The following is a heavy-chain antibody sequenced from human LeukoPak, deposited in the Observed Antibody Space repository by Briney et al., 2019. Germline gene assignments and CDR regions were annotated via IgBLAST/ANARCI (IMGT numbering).Heavy chain of an antibody. J-gene: IGHJ3*02. V-gene: IGHV1-46*03. CDR3: ARSYSNYVKAFDI. D-gene: IGHD4-11*01. CDR2: INPSGGST. Sequence: GASVKVSCKASGYTFTSYYMHWVRQAPGQGLEWMGIINPSGGSTSYAQKFQGRVTMTRDTSTSTVYMGLSSLRSEDTAVYYCARSYSNYVKAFDIWGQGTMVTVSS. CDR1: GYTFTSYY.